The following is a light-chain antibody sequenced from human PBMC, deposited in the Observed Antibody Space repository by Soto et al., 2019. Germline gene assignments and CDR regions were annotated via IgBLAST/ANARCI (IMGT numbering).Light chain of an antibody. CDR2: AAS. CDR1: QAIRSA. J-gene: IGKJ1*01. V-gene: IGKV1-6*01. CDR3: LLDFNYFWA. Sequence: QVTQFPSSLSASAGDRVTITCRASQAIRSALGWYQQRPGKVPKLLIYAASTLQRGAPSRFSGSGFGTDFTLTISSLQPEDFATYYCLLDFNYFWAFGQGTKVDIK.